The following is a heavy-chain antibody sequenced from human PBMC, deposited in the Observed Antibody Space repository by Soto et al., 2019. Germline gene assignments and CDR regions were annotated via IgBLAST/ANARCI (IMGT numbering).Heavy chain of an antibody. J-gene: IGHJ4*02. D-gene: IGHD6-19*01. CDR3: ASDSPTGYSSGWYNY. CDR2: MSSSSSTI. Sequence: EVQLVESGGGLVQPGGSLRLSCAASGFTFSGYSMNWVRQAPGKGLEWVSYMSSSSSTIYYADSVKGRFTISRDNAKNSLYLQMNSLRAEDTAVYYCASDSPTGYSSGWYNYWGQGTLVTVSS. V-gene: IGHV3-48*01. CDR1: GFTFSGYS.